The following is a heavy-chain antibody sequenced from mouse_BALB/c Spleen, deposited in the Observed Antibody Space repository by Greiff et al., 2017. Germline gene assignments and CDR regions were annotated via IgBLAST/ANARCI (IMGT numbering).Heavy chain of an antibody. CDR2: INPNNGGT. J-gene: IGHJ4*01. CDR3: ARGDLPYAMDY. CDR1: GYTFTDYN. V-gene: IGHV1-18*01. Sequence: VQLQQSGAELMKPGASVKIPCKASGYTFTDYNMDWVKQSHGKSLEWIGDINPNNGGTIYNQKFKGKATLTVDKSSSTAYMELRSLTSEDTAVYYCARGDLPYAMDYWGQGTSVTVSS.